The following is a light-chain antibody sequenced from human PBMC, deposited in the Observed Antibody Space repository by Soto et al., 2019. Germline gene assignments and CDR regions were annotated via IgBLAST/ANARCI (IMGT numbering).Light chain of an antibody. V-gene: IGKV3-20*01. Sequence: PGERATLSCRASESISSHYIAWYQHKPGQAPRLLIFGASTRATGFRDRFSGSWSGTDFTLTISRLETDDFAMYYCQNFGDSPFTFGPGTKVDIK. CDR3: QNFGDSPFT. CDR2: GAS. J-gene: IGKJ3*01. CDR1: ESISSHY.